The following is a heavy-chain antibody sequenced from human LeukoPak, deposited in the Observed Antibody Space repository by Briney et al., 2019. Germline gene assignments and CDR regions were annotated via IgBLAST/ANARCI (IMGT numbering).Heavy chain of an antibody. D-gene: IGHD2-2*01. V-gene: IGHV1-46*01. CDR1: GYSFTSYH. J-gene: IGHJ3*02. Sequence: ASVKVSCKASGYSFTSYHMHWVRQAPAQGLEWMGIINPSGGSTSDAQKFQGRVTMTRDTSTRTVYMELNSLRSEDTAVYYCAFGGLGYCSSTSCPKGAFDIWGQGTMVTVSS. CDR2: INPSGGST. CDR3: AFGGLGYCSSTSCPKGAFDI.